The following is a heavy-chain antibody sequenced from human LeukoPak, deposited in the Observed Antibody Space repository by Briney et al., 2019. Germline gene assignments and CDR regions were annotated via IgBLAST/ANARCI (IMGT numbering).Heavy chain of an antibody. D-gene: IGHD3-3*01. CDR2: ISISSSTI. Sequence: GGSLRLSCPPSGFTFSSFSMNWVRQAPGKGLAWVSYISISSSTIYYADSVKGRFTISRDNSKNTLYLEMNSLIPEDTALYYCAKPQEADLWVPDYWGQGTLVTVSS. V-gene: IGHV3-48*01. J-gene: IGHJ4*02. CDR3: AKPQEADLWVPDY. CDR1: GFTFSSFS.